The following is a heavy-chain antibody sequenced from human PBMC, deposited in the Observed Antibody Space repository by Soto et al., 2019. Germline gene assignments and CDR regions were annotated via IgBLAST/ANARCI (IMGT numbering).Heavy chain of an antibody. V-gene: IGHV4-59*01. CDR2: IYYSGST. CDR1: GGSISSYY. D-gene: IGHD5-12*01. CDR3: ARVTGDSGYDSSFDY. Sequence: SETLSLTCTVSGGSISSYYWSWIRQPPGKGLEWIGYIYYSGSTNYNPSLKSRVTISVDTSKNQFSLKLSSVTAADTAVYYCARVTGDSGYDSSFDYWGQGTLVTVSS. J-gene: IGHJ4*02.